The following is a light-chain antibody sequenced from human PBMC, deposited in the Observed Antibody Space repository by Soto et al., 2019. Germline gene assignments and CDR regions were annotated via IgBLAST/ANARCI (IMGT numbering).Light chain of an antibody. CDR2: LNSDGSH. J-gene: IGLJ2*01. CDR1: SGHSSYA. V-gene: IGLV4-69*01. CDR3: QTWGSGTVV. Sequence: QLVLTQSPSASASLGASVKLTCTLSSGHSSYAIAWHQQQPEKGPRYLMKLNSDGSHSKGDGIPDRFSGSSSGAERYLTISSLPSEDAADYYCQTWGSGTVVFGGGTKLTVL.